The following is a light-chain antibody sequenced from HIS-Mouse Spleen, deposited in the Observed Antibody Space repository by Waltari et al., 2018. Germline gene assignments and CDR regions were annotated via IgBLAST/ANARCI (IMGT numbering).Light chain of an antibody. Sequence: HSALTQPASVSGSPGQSITISCTGTSSDVGSYNLVSWYQQHPGKAPKLMIYEASKRPSGVSNRFSGSKSGNTASLTISGLQAEDEADYYCCSYAGSSTWVFGGGTKLTVL. CDR1: SSDVGSYNL. J-gene: IGLJ3*02. V-gene: IGLV2-23*01. CDR3: CSYAGSSTWV. CDR2: EAS.